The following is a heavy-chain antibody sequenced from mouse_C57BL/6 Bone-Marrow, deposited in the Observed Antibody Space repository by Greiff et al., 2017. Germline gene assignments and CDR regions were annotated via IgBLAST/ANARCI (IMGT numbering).Heavy chain of an antibody. Sequence: QVQLKQPGPELVKPGASVKMSCKASGYTFTSYWITWVKQSPGQGLEWIGDIYPGTGSTNYNEKFKSKATLTVDTSSSTAYMQLNSLTSEDSAVYYCARPFYSNYWYFDVWGTGTTVTVSS. D-gene: IGHD2-5*01. V-gene: IGHV1-55*01. CDR2: IYPGTGST. CDR3: ARPFYSNYWYFDV. J-gene: IGHJ1*03. CDR1: GYTFTSYW.